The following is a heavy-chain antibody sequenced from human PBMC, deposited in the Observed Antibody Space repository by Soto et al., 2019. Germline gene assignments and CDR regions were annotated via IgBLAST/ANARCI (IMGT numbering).Heavy chain of an antibody. CDR1: GYTFTSCD. D-gene: IGHD4-17*01. J-gene: IGHJ4*02. V-gene: IGHV1-8*01. CDR2: MNPNSGNT. CDR3: ARTLYGDNVDY. Sequence: QVQLVQSGAEVKKPGASVKVALKACGYTFTSCDINWVRQANGQGLEWMGWMNPNSGNTGYAQKFQGRVTMTRNTSISTAYMELSSLRAEDTAVYYCARTLYGDNVDYWGQGTLVTVSS.